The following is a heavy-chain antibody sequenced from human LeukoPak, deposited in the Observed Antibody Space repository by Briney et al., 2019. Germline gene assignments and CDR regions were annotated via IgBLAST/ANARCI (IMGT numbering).Heavy chain of an antibody. Sequence: PGGSLRLSCAASGFTFSSSVMHWVRQAPGKGLEWVSSISSTSSYIYYAASVKGRFTISRDNAKNSLYLQMNSLRAEDTAVYYCASPLAYCGGDCHRYHYWGQGTLVTVSS. CDR3: ASPLAYCGGDCHRYHY. CDR2: ISSTSSYI. V-gene: IGHV3-21*01. CDR1: GFTFSSSV. D-gene: IGHD2-21*02. J-gene: IGHJ4*02.